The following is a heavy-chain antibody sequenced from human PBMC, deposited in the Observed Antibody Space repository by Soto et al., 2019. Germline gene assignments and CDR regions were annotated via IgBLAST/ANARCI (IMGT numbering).Heavy chain of an antibody. J-gene: IGHJ4*02. Sequence: QVQLQESGPGLVKPSQTLSLTCTVSGGSINSDAYYWNWIRQSPGKGLEWIGYIYYTGSTYYNPSLKSRFTMSIDTSKNQFSLRLTSVTAADTAVYYCARDGGYSNAYGSRYYFDYWGQGTLVTVSS. V-gene: IGHV4-31*03. D-gene: IGHD3-16*01. CDR1: GGSINSDAYY. CDR3: ARDGGYSNAYGSRYYFDY. CDR2: IYYTGST.